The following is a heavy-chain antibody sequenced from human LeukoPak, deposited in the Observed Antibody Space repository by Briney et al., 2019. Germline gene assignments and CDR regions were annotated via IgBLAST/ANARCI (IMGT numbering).Heavy chain of an antibody. CDR3: AGGRRGDYGLDV. J-gene: IGHJ6*02. CDR1: GYTRTDFY. CDR2: INSNSGDT. Sequence: ASVKVSCKPSGYTRTDFYIHWVRQAPGQGLEWMGWINSNSGDTIYAQTIQGKVTMTRDTSICTIYMDLVGLRSDGAAVYYCAGGRRGDYGLDVWDQGTTVTVSS. D-gene: IGHD2-15*01. V-gene: IGHV1-2*02.